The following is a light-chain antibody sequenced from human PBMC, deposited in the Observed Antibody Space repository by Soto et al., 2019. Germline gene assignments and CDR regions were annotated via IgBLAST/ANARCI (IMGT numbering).Light chain of an antibody. CDR3: QFFDSLSGSVV. J-gene: IGLJ3*02. Sequence: QSVLTQTPSVSGAPGQTVTISCTGTTSNVHWYQPLPGTAPKLLIFDNTNRPSGVPDRFSGSKSDTSASLAITGLQAEDEADYYCQFFDSLSGSVVFGGGTKVTVL. V-gene: IGLV1-40*01. CDR1: TSN. CDR2: DNT.